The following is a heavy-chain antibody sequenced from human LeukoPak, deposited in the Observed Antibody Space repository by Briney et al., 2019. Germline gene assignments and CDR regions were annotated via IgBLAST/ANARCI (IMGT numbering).Heavy chain of an antibody. V-gene: IGHV3-23*01. CDR2: LSGSGGST. CDR1: GFTFSSYA. Sequence: GRSLRLSCAASGFTFSSYAMSWVRHAPRKGLEWVSALSGSGGSTYYADPVKGRFTISRDNCKNTLYLQMNRLRAAAMAVYYCAKDMTSYGPPYYFDYWGQGTLVTVSS. CDR3: AKDMTSYGPPYYFDY. D-gene: IGHD5-18*01. J-gene: IGHJ4*02.